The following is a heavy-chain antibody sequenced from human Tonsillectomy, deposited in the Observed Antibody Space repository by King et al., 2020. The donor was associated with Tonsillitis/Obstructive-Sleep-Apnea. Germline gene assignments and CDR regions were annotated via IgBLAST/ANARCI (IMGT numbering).Heavy chain of an antibody. J-gene: IGHJ4*02. Sequence: VQLVESGGGLIKPGGSLRLSCAASGFTFSNAWMSWFRQAPGKGLEWVGRVKSKTDGGTTDYAAPVKGRLTISREDSKDMLYLQMSSLKTEDTAVYYCTTDFVEGGVVVDYWGQGTLVTVSS. V-gene: IGHV3-15*01. CDR3: TTDFVEGGVVVDY. CDR1: GFTFSNAW. D-gene: IGHD3-16*01. CDR2: VKSKTDGGTT.